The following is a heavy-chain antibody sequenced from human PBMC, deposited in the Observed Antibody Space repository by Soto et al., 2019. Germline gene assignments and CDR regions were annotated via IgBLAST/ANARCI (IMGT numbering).Heavy chain of an antibody. CDR1: GFDFSSHG. Sequence: QVQLVESGGGVVQPGRSLRLSCTTSGFDFSSHGYHWVRQAPGRGLERVSAIWHDGSKKYYADSVQGRFTVSRDDSKNTLYVKMNSLGPEDTAVYHCARDDGLPVLKYWGQGTLVTVSS. CDR3: ARDDGLPVLKY. CDR2: IWHDGSKK. V-gene: IGHV3-33*01. J-gene: IGHJ4*02. D-gene: IGHD3-9*01.